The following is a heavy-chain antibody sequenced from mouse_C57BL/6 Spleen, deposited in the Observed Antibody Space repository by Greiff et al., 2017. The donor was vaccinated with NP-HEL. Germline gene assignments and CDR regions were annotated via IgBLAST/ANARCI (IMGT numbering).Heavy chain of an antibody. Sequence: VQLQQSGAELVRPGASVTLSCKASGYTFTDYEMHWVKQTPVHGLEWIGAIDPETGGTAYNQKFKGKALLTADQSSSTAYMELRSLTSEDSAVYYCTRASNYYAMDYWGQGTSVTVSS. D-gene: IGHD2-5*01. J-gene: IGHJ4*01. V-gene: IGHV1-15*01. CDR2: IDPETGGT. CDR1: GYTFTDYE. CDR3: TRASNYYAMDY.